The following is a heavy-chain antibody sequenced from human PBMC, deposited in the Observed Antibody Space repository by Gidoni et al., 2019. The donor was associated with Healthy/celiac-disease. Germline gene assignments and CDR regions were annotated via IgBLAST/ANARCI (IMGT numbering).Heavy chain of an antibody. V-gene: IGHV4-34*01. J-gene: IGHJ4*02. CDR1: GGSFSGYY. CDR3: AHEEDRGSGWSDY. CDR2: INHSGST. D-gene: IGHD6-19*01. Sequence: QVQLQQWGAGLLKPSETLSLTCAVYGGSFSGYYWSWIRQPPGKGLEWIGEINHSGSTNYNPSLKSRVTISVDTSKNQFSLKLSSVTAADTAVYYCAHEEDRGSGWSDYWGQGTLVTVSS.